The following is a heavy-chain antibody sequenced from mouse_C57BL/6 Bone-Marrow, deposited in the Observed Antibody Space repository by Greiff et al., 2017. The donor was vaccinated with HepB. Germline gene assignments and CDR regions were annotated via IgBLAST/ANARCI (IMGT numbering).Heavy chain of an antibody. CDR3: ARPSPHYYGSSYYAMDY. D-gene: IGHD1-1*01. V-gene: IGHV1-53*01. CDR2: INPSNGGT. CDR1: GYTFTSYW. Sequence: QVQLQQPGTELVKPGASVKLSCKASGYTFTSYWMHWVKQRPGQGLEWIGNINPSNGGTNYTEKFKSKATLTVDKSSSTAYMQVSSLTSEDSAVYYCARPSPHYYGSSYYAMDYWGQGTSVTVSS. J-gene: IGHJ4*01.